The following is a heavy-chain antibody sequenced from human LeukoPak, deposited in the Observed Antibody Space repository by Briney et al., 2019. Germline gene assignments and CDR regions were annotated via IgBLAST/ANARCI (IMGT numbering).Heavy chain of an antibody. Sequence: PGGSVRRSCAASGSRIDEYAMHWVRQARGEGMGWVSGMNWRSDFVAYADSVKGRFIISRDNAKNSAYLEMNSLRTEDTALYFCTKGSWSPRGFNWFDPWGQGTVVTVSS. CDR2: MNWRSDFV. D-gene: IGHD2-8*02. CDR3: TKGSWSPRGFNWFDP. J-gene: IGHJ5*02. CDR1: GSRIDEYA. V-gene: IGHV3-9*01.